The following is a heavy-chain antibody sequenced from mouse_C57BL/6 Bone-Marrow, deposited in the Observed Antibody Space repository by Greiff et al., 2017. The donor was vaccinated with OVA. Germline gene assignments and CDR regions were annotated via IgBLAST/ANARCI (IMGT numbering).Heavy chain of an antibody. J-gene: IGHJ2*01. CDR3: ARHGRGNYY. D-gene: IGHD2-1*01. V-gene: IGHV5-6*01. CDR2: ISSGGSYT. CDR1: GFTFSSYG. Sequence: EVQLVESGGDLVKPGGSLKLSCAASGFTFSSYGMSWVRQTPDKRLEWVATISSGGSYTYYPDSVKGRFTISRDNAKNTLYLQMSSLKSEDTAMYYCARHGRGNYYWGQGTTLTVSS.